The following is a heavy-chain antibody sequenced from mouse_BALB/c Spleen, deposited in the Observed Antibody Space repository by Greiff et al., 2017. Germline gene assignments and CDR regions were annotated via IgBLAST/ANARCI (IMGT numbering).Heavy chain of an antibody. V-gene: IGHV5-6-3*01. J-gene: IGHJ4*01. CDR1: GFTFSSYG. Sequence: EVKLMESGGGLVQPGGSLKLSCAASGFTFSSYGMSWVRQTPDKRLELVATINSNGGSTYYPDSVKGRFTISRDNAKNTLYLQMSSLKSEDTAMYYCARVYGNYAMDYWGQGTSVTVSS. CDR3: ARVYGNYAMDY. D-gene: IGHD2-10*02. CDR2: INSNGGST.